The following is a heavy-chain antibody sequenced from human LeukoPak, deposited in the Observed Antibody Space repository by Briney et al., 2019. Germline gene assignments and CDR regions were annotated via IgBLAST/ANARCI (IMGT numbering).Heavy chain of an antibody. CDR3: AKLFEHYYYYMDV. CDR1: GFTFSSYA. J-gene: IGHJ6*03. Sequence: PGGSLRLPCAASGFTFSSYAMSWVRQAPGKGLEWVSAISGSGGSTYYADSVKGRFTISRDNSKNTLYLQMNSLRAEDTAVYYCAKLFEHYYYYMDVWGKGTTVTVSS. D-gene: IGHD3-10*01. V-gene: IGHV3-23*01. CDR2: ISGSGGST.